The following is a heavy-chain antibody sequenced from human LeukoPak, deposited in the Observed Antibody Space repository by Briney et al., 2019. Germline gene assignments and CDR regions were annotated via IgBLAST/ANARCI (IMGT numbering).Heavy chain of an antibody. D-gene: IGHD6-19*01. CDR3: AAGSPQWLVPDY. J-gene: IGHJ4*02. CDR1: GFTVSSNY. V-gene: IGHV3-66*02. CDR2: IYSGGST. Sequence: GGSLRLSCAASGFTVSSNYMSWVRQAPGKGLEWVSVIYSGGSTYYADSVKGRFTISRDNSKNTLHLQMNSLRAEDTAVYYCAAGSPQWLVPDYWGQGTLVTVSS.